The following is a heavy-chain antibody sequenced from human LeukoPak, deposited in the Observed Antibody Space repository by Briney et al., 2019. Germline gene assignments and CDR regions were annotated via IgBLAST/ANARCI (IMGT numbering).Heavy chain of an antibody. CDR3: ARGSISWPIDAFDI. J-gene: IGHJ3*02. V-gene: IGHV1-18*01. CDR1: GYNFVNFG. CDR2: ISTSSVNT. D-gene: IGHD2-21*01. Sequence: ASVKVSCKASGYNFVNFGISWVRQAPGQGLEWMGWISTSSVNTNYAQKFQGRLTMTTDTSTSTAYMELRSLRSDDTAVYYCARGSISWPIDAFDIWGQGTMVTVSS.